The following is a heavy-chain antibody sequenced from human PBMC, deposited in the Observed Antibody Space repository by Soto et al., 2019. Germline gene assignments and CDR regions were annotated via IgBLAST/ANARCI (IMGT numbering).Heavy chain of an antibody. D-gene: IGHD2-2*01. CDR3: AKVKNQLLSGMDA. CDR1: GFTFSSYA. CDR2: ISGSGGST. V-gene: IGHV3-23*01. Sequence: GSLRLSCAASGFTFSSYAMSWVRQAPGKGLGWVSAISGSGGSTYYADSVKGRFTISRDNSKNTLYLQMNSLRAEDTAVYYCAKVKNQLLSGMDAWGQGTTVTVS. J-gene: IGHJ6*02.